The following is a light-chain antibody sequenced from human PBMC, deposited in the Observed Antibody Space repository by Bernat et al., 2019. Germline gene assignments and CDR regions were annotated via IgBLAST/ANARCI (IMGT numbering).Light chain of an antibody. CDR3: NSRDSSDDLPYY. V-gene: IGLV3-19*01. CDR2: GKN. CDR1: SLRKYF. J-gene: IGLJ1*01. Sequence: SSELTQDPAVSVALGQTVKITCQGDSLRKYFASWYQQKPGRAPVLVIYGKNNRPSGIPDRFSASRSGTTASLTITGAQAEDDADYYCNSRDSSDDLPYYFGTGTTVTVL.